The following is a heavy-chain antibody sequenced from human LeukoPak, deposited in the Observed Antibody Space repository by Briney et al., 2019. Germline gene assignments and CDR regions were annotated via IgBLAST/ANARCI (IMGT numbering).Heavy chain of an antibody. CDR1: GFTFSSYA. V-gene: IGHV3-23*01. CDR3: AKGANMWFGELSY. D-gene: IGHD3-10*01. CDR2: ISGSGGST. Sequence: GGSLRLSCAASGFTFSSYAMSWVRQAPGKGLEWVSAISGSGGSTYYADSVKGRFTTSRDNSKNTLYLQMNSLGAEDTAVYYCAKGANMWFGELSYWGQGTLVTVSS. J-gene: IGHJ4*02.